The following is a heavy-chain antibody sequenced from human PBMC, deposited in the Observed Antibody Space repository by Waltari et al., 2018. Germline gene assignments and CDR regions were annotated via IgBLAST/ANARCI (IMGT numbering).Heavy chain of an antibody. CDR1: GFTFSSYA. Sequence: QVQLVESGGGVVQPGRSLRLSCAASGFTFSSYAMHWVRQAPGKGLEWIGSIYYSGSTYYNPSLKSRVTISVDTSKNQFSLKLSSVTAADTAVYYCARVTGAAAQDYWGQGTLVTVSS. CDR3: ARVTGAAAQDY. J-gene: IGHJ4*02. CDR2: IYYSGST. V-gene: IGHV4-39*07. D-gene: IGHD7-27*01.